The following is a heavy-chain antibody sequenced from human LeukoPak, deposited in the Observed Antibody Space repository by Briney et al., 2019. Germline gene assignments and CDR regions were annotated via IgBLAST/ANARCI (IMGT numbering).Heavy chain of an antibody. CDR1: GGSLSGYY. CDR2: IYSSGTT. D-gene: IGHD1-1*01. V-gene: IGHV4-59*08. Sequence: SETLSLTCTVSGGSLSGYYWSWIRQTPGKGLEWIGYIYSSGTTNYNRSLQSRVIISLATPKNQFSLRVTSVTAADTAMYFCARRISSWNVYIDKWGQGIQVTVSS. CDR3: ARRISSWNVYIDK. J-gene: IGHJ4*02.